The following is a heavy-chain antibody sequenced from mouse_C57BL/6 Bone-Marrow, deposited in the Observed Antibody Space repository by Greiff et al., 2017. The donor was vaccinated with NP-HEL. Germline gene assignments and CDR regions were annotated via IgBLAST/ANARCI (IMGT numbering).Heavy chain of an antibody. D-gene: IGHD2-4*01. CDR1: GYAFTNYL. J-gene: IGHJ3*01. CDR3: ARGSFYDDYLTWFAY. V-gene: IGHV1-54*01. Sequence: QVQLQQSGAELVRPGTSVKVSCKASGYAFTNYLIEWVKQRPGQGLEWIGVINPGSGGTNYNEKFKGKATLTADKSSSTAYMQLSSLTSEDSAVYFCARGSFYDDYLTWFAYWGQGTLVTVSA. CDR2: INPGSGGT.